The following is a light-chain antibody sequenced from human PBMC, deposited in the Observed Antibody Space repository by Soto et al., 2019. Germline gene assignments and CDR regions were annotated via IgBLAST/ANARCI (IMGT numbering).Light chain of an antibody. J-gene: IGKJ2*01. V-gene: IGKV1-33*01. CDR2: DAS. CDR3: QQFHNVPYT. Sequence: DIQMTQSPSSLSASVGDRVTITCRASQTFNNYLSWYQLRPGTAPKLLIYDASDLETGVPSRFSGSGSGTDFTFTINNLQPEDIATYFCQQFHNVPYTFGQGTKLEIK. CDR1: QTFNNY.